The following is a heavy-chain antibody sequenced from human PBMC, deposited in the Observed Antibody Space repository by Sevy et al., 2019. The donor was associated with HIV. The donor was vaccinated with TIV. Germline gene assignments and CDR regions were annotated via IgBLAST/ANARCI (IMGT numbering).Heavy chain of an antibody. D-gene: IGHD5-12*01. CDR2: IKQDGSGK. CDR1: GFTFSTYW. CDR3: ATDLYSGSASDILDI. Sequence: GGSLRLSCAASGFTFSTYWMNWVRQAPGKGLEWVANIKQDGSGKYYVDSVKGRFTISRDNAKNSLYLQMNSLRVEDTAVYYCATDLYSGSASDILDIWGQGTMVTVSS. V-gene: IGHV3-7*01. J-gene: IGHJ3*02.